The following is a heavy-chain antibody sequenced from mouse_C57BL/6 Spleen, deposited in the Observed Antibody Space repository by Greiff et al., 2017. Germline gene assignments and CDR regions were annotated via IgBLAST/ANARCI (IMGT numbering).Heavy chain of an antibody. Sequence: QVHVKQSGAELAKPGASVKLSCKASGYTFTSYWMHWVKQRPGQGLEWIGYINPSSGYTKYNQKFKDKATLTADKSSSTAYMQLSSLTYEDSAVYYCARWDYDDYYAMDYWGQGTSVTVSS. V-gene: IGHV1-7*01. CDR3: ARWDYDDYYAMDY. J-gene: IGHJ4*01. D-gene: IGHD2-4*01. CDR1: GYTFTSYW. CDR2: INPSSGYT.